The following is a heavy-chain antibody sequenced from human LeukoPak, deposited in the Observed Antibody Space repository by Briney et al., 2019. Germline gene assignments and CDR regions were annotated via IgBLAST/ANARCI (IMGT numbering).Heavy chain of an antibody. D-gene: IGHD2-15*01. J-gene: IGHJ3*02. CDR2: IYYSGST. CDR3: ARLLGYCSGGSCSDAFDI. CDR1: GGSISSSSYY. Sequence: PSETLSLTCTVSGGSISSSSYYWGWIRQPPGKGLEWIGSIYYSGSTYYNPSLKSRVTISVDTSKNQFSLKLSSVTAADTAVYYCARLLGYCSGGSCSDAFDIWGQGTMVTVSS. V-gene: IGHV4-39*07.